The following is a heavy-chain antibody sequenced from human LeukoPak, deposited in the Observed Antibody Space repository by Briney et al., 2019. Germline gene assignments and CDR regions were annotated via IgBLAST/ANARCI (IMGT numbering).Heavy chain of an antibody. CDR2: ISGSGART. Sequence: GGSLRLSCTASGFTFSIYAMNWVRQAPGKGLEWVSGISGSGARTYFAVSVKGRFTISRDNSRNTQYLQMNILRAEDTAVYYCAKGTVTLAGDDAFDVWGQGTMVTVSS. CDR1: GFTFSIYA. D-gene: IGHD6-19*01. CDR3: AKGTVTLAGDDAFDV. V-gene: IGHV3-23*01. J-gene: IGHJ3*01.